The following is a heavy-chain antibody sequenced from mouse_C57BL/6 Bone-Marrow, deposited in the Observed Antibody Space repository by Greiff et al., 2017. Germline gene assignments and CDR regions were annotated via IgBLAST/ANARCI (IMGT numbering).Heavy chain of an antibody. J-gene: IGHJ4*01. V-gene: IGHV1-69*01. CDR2: IDPSDSYT. D-gene: IGHD1-1*01. Sequence: QVQLQQPGAELVMPGASVKLSCKASGYTFTSYWMHWVKQRPGQGLEWIGEIDPSDSYTNYNQKFKGKSTLTVDKSSSTAYMQLSSLTSEDSAVYYCARVYSYGRGTYAMDYWGQGTSVTVSS. CDR1: GYTFTSYW. CDR3: ARVYSYGRGTYAMDY.